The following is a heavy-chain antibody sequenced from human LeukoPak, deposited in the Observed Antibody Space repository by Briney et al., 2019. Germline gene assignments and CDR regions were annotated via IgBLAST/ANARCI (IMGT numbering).Heavy chain of an antibody. J-gene: IGHJ3*02. CDR3: ARTFPYCSGGSCYGDAFDI. CDR2: IYPGDSDT. Sequence: GESLKISCKGSGYSFTSYWIGWVRQMPGKGLEWMGIIYPGDSDTRYSPSFQGQVTISADESISTAYLQWSSLKASDTAMYYCARTFPYCSGGSCYGDAFDIWGQGTMVTVSS. CDR1: GYSFTSYW. D-gene: IGHD2-15*01. V-gene: IGHV5-51*01.